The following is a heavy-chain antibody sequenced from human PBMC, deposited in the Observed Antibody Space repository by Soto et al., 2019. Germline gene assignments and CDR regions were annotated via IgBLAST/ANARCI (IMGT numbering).Heavy chain of an antibody. D-gene: IGHD2-15*01. CDR3: ASDHCRGGSCYGGDAFDF. CDR2: INSDGTST. Sequence: EVQLVESGGGLVQPGGSLRLSCAASGFTFNNYWMHWVRQAPGKGLVWVSRINSDGTSTSYADSVKGRFTISRDNAKNTLYLQMNSLRAEDTAVYYCASDHCRGGSCYGGDAFDFWGQGTMVTVSS. CDR1: GFTFNNYW. J-gene: IGHJ3*01. V-gene: IGHV3-74*01.